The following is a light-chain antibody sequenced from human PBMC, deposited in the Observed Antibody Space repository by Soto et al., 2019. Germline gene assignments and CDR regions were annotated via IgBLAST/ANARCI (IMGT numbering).Light chain of an antibody. V-gene: IGLV2-8*01. CDR1: NSDIGAQSY. CDR3: SSYTGTNKFVI. J-gene: IGLJ1*01. CDR2: EVS. Sequence: QSVLTQPPSASGSPGQSVTISCTGTNSDIGAQSYVSWYQCHPGHAPKLLIYEVSARPSGVSGRFSGSKSGNTASLTVSGLQAEDDATYYCSSYTGTNKFVIFGTGTKVTVL.